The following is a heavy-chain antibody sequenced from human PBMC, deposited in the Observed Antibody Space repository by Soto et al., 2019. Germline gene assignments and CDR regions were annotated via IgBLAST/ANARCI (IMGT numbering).Heavy chain of an antibody. CDR3: ARDMGFGLSDY. Sequence: QVQLVQSGAEVKKPGASVKVSCKASGYTFTSYAMYWVRQAPGQRLEWMGWINAGNGNTKYSQKFQGRVTITRDTSASTAYMELSRLRSEDTAVYYCARDMGFGLSDYWGQGALGNVSS. D-gene: IGHD3-10*01. CDR2: INAGNGNT. V-gene: IGHV1-3*01. J-gene: IGHJ4*02. CDR1: GYTFTSYA.